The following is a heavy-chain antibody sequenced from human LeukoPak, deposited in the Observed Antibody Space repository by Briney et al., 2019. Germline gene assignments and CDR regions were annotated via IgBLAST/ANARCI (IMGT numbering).Heavy chain of an antibody. J-gene: IGHJ4*02. CDR3: ARDLTTTVDY. D-gene: IGHD4-17*01. CDR2: ISSSSSTI. CDR1: GFTFSSYS. V-gene: IGHV3-48*04. Sequence: GGSLRLSCAASGFTFSSYSMNWVRQAPGKGLEWVSYISSSSSTIYYADSVKGRFTISRDNAKNSLYLQMNSLKAEDTAVYYCARDLTTTVDYWGQGTLVTVSS.